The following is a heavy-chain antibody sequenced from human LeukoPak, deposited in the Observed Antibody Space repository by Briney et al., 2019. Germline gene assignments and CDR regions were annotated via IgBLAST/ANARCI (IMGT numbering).Heavy chain of an antibody. CDR1: GYTFTSYA. CDR2: ISAYNGNT. V-gene: IGHV1-18*01. Sequence: ASVKVSCKASGYTFTSYAFSWVRQAPGQGLEWMGWISAYNGNTNYAQKLQGRVTMTTDTSTSTAYMELRSLRSEDTAVYYCARLSYYDSSGYYRYYFDYWGQGTLVTVSS. J-gene: IGHJ4*02. D-gene: IGHD3-22*01. CDR3: ARLSYYDSSGYYRYYFDY.